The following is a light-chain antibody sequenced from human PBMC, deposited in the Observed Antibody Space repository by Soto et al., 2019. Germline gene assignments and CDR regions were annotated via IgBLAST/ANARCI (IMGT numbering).Light chain of an antibody. Sequence: QSVLTQPASVSGSPGQSITISCTGTSSDVGNYNYVSWYQQHPGKAPKLMIYDVSNRPSGVSNRFSGSKSGNTASLTISGLQAEDEADYYCISYTTSSTWVFGGGTKVTVL. CDR1: SSDVGNYNY. V-gene: IGLV2-14*01. CDR2: DVS. CDR3: ISYTTSSTWV. J-gene: IGLJ3*02.